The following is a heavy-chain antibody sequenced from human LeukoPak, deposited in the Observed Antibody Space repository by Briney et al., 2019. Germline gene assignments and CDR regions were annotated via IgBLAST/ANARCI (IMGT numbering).Heavy chain of an antibody. CDR3: ARDEQMVAATPTPLDS. Sequence: ASVKVSCKASGYTFTSYGISWVRQAPGQGLEWMGWISAYNGNTNYAQKLQGRVTMTTDTSTSTAYMELRSLRSDDTAVYYCARDEQMVAATPTPLDSWGQGTLVTVSS. CDR2: ISAYNGNT. CDR1: GYTFTSYG. V-gene: IGHV1-18*01. D-gene: IGHD2-15*01. J-gene: IGHJ4*02.